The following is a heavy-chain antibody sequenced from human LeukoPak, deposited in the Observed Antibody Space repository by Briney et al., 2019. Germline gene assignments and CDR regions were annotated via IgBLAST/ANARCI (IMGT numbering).Heavy chain of an antibody. J-gene: IGHJ4*02. CDR2: INPSGGST. CDR1: GYTFTSYY. CDR3: ASSRFLEWLLY. D-gene: IGHD3-3*01. V-gene: IGHV1-46*01. Sequence: ASVKVSCKASGYTFTSYYMHWVRQAPGQGLEWMGIINPSGGSTSYAQKLQGRVTMTTDTSTSTAYMELRSLRSDDTAVYYCASSRFLEWLLYWGQGTLVTVSS.